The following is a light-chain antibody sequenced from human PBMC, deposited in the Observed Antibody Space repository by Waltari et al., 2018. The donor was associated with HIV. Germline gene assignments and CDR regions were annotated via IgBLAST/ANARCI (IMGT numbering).Light chain of an antibody. CDR3: QVFNFQYVI. J-gene: IGKJ5*01. CDR2: HVS. Sequence: AIHLTQSPSSLSASVGDTITVTGRASPAIGTALAWYQQKSGKPPRLLIYHVSNLETGVPPRFSGSGSGTDFSLTISGLQPEDYATYYRQVFNFQYVIFGKGTRLDIK. CDR1: PAIGTA. V-gene: IGKV1-13*02.